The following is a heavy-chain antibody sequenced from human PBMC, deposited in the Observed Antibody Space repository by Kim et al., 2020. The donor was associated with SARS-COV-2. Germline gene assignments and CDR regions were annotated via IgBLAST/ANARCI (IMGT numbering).Heavy chain of an antibody. D-gene: IGHD3-22*01. V-gene: IGHV3-9*01. J-gene: IGHJ3*02. CDR2: ISWNSGSI. Sequence: GGSLRLSCAASGFTFGDYAMHWVRQAPGKGLEWVSGISWNSGSIGYADSVKGRFTISRDNAKNSLYLQMNSLRAEDTALYYCAKDRSMIVVLGDAFDIWGQGTMVTVSS. CDR1: GFTFGDYA. CDR3: AKDRSMIVVLGDAFDI.